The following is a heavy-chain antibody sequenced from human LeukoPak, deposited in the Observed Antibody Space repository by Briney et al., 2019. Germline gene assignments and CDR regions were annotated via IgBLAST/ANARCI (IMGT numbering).Heavy chain of an antibody. Sequence: GGSLRLSCAASGFTFSSYSMNWVRQAPGKGLEWVSAISGSGGSTYYADSVKGRFTISRDNSKNTLYLQMNSLRAEDTAVYYCAKDTSGSSWSDVYWYFDLWGRGTLVTVSS. CDR2: ISGSGGST. CDR1: GFTFSSYS. V-gene: IGHV3-23*01. CDR3: AKDTSGSSWSDVYWYFDL. J-gene: IGHJ2*01. D-gene: IGHD6-13*01.